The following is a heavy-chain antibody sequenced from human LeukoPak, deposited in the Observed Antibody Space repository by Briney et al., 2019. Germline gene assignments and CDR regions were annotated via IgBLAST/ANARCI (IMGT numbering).Heavy chain of an antibody. CDR1: GFTFSSYS. V-gene: IGHV3-48*04. D-gene: IGHD3-3*01. CDR2: ISSSSSTI. CDR3: ARGTTIFGVVIVYGPIYFDY. J-gene: IGHJ4*02. Sequence: PGGSLRLSCAASGFTFSSYSMNWVRQAPGKGLEWVSYISSSSSTIYYADSVKGRFTISRDNAKNSLYLQMNSLRAEDTAVYYCARGTTIFGVVIVYGPIYFDYWGQGTLVTVSS.